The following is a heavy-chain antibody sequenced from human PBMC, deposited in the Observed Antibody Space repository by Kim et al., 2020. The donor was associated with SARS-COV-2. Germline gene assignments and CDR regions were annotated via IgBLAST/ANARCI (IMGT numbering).Heavy chain of an antibody. Sequence: GGSLRLSCTASGFTFGDYAMSWVRQAPGKGLEWVGFIRSKAYGGTTEYAASVKGRFTISRDDSKSIAYLQMNSLKTEDTAVYYCTRPSSSSWSARYSSGWSPYDIWGQGTMVTVSS. CDR1: GFTFGDYA. CDR2: IRSKAYGGTT. CDR3: TRPSSSSWSARYSSGWSPYDI. J-gene: IGHJ3*02. D-gene: IGHD6-19*01. V-gene: IGHV3-49*04.